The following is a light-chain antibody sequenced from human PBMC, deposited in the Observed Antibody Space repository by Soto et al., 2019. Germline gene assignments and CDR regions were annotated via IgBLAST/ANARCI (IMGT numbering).Light chain of an antibody. V-gene: IGKV1-5*01. CDR1: QDISAW. J-gene: IGKJ5*01. CDR2: DAS. CDR3: LQHTNFPLT. Sequence: DLQMTPSPSTPSSSVLDIITIPFRASQDISAWLAWYQQRPGKVPKRLIYDASSLQTGVPSRFSGSGSGTDFTLTISSLQPEDFATYYCLQHTNFPLTFGQGTRLEIK.